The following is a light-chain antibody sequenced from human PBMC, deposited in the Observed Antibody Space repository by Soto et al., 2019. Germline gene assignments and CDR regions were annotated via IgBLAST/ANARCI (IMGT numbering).Light chain of an antibody. CDR1: QSISSW. CDR2: KAS. CDR3: QQAYSYSEA. J-gene: IGKJ1*01. V-gene: IGKV1-5*03. Sequence: IHRTLRPSTLSAPVRDGVTITCRASQSISSWLAWYQQRPGKAPKLLIYKASSLESGVPSRFSGSGSGTEFTLTISSLQPEDFATYYCQQAYSYSEAFGQGTKVDI.